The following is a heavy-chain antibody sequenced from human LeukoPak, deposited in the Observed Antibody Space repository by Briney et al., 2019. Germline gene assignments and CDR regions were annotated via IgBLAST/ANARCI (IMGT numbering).Heavy chain of an antibody. J-gene: IGHJ3*02. CDR2: IYHSGST. V-gene: IGHV4-38-2*02. CDR3: ARTVTPGLGAFDI. CDR1: GYSITRGSY. Sequence: SETLSLTCTVSGYSITRGSYWGWIRQPPGKGLEWIANIYHSGSTYYNPSLKSRVTISVDTSKNQFSLKLSSVTAADTAVYYCARTVTPGLGAFDIWGQGTMVTVSS. D-gene: IGHD4-17*01.